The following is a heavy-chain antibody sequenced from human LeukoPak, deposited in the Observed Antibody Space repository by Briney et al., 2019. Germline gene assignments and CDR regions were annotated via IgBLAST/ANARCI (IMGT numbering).Heavy chain of an antibody. CDR1: GFTFSSYA. CDR3: AKRSCSGGSCNFDY. V-gene: IGHV3-23*01. D-gene: IGHD2-15*01. Sequence: GGPLRLSCAASGFTFSSYAMSWVRQATGKGLEWVSAIGDSGGATNYADSVKGRFTISRDNSKNTLYLQMNSLRAEDTAVYYCAKRSCSGGSCNFDYWGQGTLVTVSS. J-gene: IGHJ4*02. CDR2: IGDSGGAT.